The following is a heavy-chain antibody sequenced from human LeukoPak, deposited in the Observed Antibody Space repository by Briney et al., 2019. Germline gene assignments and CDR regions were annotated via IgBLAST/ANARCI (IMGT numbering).Heavy chain of an antibody. V-gene: IGHV1-18*01. Sequence: ASVKVSCKASGYTFTSYGISWVRQAPGQGLEWMGWISAYNGNTNYAQKLQGRVTMTTDTSTSTAYMELRSLRSDDTAVYYCARDRTRDQLLRSVDWFDPWGHGTLVTVAS. J-gene: IGHJ5*02. CDR3: ARDRTRDQLLRSVDWFDP. D-gene: IGHD2-2*01. CDR2: ISAYNGNT. CDR1: GYTFTSYG.